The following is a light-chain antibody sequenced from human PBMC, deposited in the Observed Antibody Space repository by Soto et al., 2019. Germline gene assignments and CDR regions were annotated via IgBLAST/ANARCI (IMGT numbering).Light chain of an antibody. V-gene: IGKV3-20*01. Sequence: EIVLTQSPGTLSLSPGERATLSCRSSHSVSSNYLAWYQQKPGQAPGLLIYDVSSRATGIPDRFSGSGSGTDFTLTISRLEPVDFAVSYCQQYGISPTFGQGTKVEIK. CDR1: HSVSSNY. J-gene: IGKJ1*01. CDR2: DVS. CDR3: QQYGISPT.